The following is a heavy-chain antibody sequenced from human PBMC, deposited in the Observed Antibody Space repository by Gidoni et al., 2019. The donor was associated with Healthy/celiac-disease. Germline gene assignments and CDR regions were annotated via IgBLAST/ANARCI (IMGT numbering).Heavy chain of an antibody. J-gene: IGHJ4*02. D-gene: IGHD3-3*01. CDR2: ISYDGSKK. Sequence: QVQLVESGGGVVQPGRSLRLSCAASGFTFSSYGMHWVRQAPGKGLEWVAVISYDGSKKYYADSVKGRFTISRDNSKNTLYLQMNSLRAEDTAVYYWAKEWNDFWSGQHDYWGQGTLVTVSS. V-gene: IGHV3-30*18. CDR3: AKEWNDFWSGQHDY. CDR1: GFTFSSYG.